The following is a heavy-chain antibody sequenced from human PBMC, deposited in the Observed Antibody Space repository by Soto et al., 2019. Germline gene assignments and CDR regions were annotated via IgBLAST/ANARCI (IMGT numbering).Heavy chain of an antibody. D-gene: IGHD3-10*01. V-gene: IGHV4-59*01. Sequence: QVQLQESGPGLVKPSETLSLTCTVSGGSIGSYYWSWIRQPPGKGLEWIGYVYYSGSANYNPSLKSRVTILVDTSKNQFSLRLRSVNSADTAMYFCARVGPGSGNIEYWGQGTLVTVSS. CDR3: ARVGPGSGNIEY. J-gene: IGHJ4*02. CDR1: GGSIGSYY. CDR2: VYYSGSA.